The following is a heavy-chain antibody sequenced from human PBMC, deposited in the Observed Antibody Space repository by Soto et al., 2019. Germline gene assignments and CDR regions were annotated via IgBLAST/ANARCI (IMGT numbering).Heavy chain of an antibody. Sequence: PGGSLRLSCEASGFTFSNYVMNWVRQAPGKGLEWVSTVSSSGVNTYYADSVKGRFTISRDNSKNTVYLQMNSLRAEDTAVYYYVKQISGKGQQLLFPSRADYDMDVWGQGTPVTVSS. D-gene: IGHD6-13*01. CDR1: GFTFSNYV. CDR3: VKQISGKGQQLLFPSRADYDMDV. CDR2: VSSSGVNT. V-gene: IGHV3-23*01. J-gene: IGHJ6*02.